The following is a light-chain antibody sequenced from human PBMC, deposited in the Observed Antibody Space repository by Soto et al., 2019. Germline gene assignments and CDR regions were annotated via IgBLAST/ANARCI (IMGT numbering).Light chain of an antibody. Sequence: QSVLTQPPSVSGPPGQRVTISCTGSSSNIGAGFDVHWNQQFPGTAPKLLLFGNSNRPSGVPDRFSGSKSGTSASLVITGLQAEDEADYYCQSFDSSLGVSYVFGTGTKVTVL. J-gene: IGLJ1*01. CDR2: GNS. V-gene: IGLV1-40*01. CDR3: QSFDSSLGVSYV. CDR1: SSNIGAGFD.